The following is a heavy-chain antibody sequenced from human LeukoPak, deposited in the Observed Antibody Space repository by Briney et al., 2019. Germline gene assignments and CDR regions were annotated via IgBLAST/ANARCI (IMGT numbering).Heavy chain of an antibody. CDR2: ISGSGGSA. CDR1: GFSFNNNA. Sequence: GGSLRLSCAASGFSFNNNAVSWGRQAPGKGLEWVSGISGSGGSAYYADSVKGRFTISRDISKDTLYLEMNSLRAEDTAVYYCAKVAGSGSYYNGFDSWGQGTLVTVSS. V-gene: IGHV3-23*01. D-gene: IGHD3-10*01. J-gene: IGHJ4*02. CDR3: AKVAGSGSYYNGFDS.